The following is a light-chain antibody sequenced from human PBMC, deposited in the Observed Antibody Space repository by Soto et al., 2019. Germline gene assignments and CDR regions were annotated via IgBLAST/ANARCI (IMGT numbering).Light chain of an antibody. J-gene: IGKJ2*01. CDR2: GVS. CDR3: QQYDNSLYT. CDR1: QSVASIY. V-gene: IGKV3-20*01. Sequence: EIVLTQSPGTLSLSPGEGATLSCRASQSVASIYVAWYQQKPGQAPRLLIYGVSSRATGIPDSFSGSGSGTDFTLPISRLAPEDLAVYYCQQYDNSLYTFGQGTKVEIK.